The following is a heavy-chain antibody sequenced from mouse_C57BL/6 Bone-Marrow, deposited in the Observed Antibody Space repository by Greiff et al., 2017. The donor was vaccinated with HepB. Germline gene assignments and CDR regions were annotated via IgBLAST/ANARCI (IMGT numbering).Heavy chain of an antibody. D-gene: IGHD3-2*02. J-gene: IGHJ3*01. V-gene: IGHV5-17*01. Sequence: DVKLVESGGGLVKPGGSLKLSCAASGFTFSDYGMHWVRQAPEKGLEWVAYISSGSSTIYYADTVKGRFTISRDNAKNTLFLQMTSLRSEDTAMYYCARTAQATWFAYWGQGTLVTVSA. CDR2: ISSGSSTI. CDR1: GFTFSDYG. CDR3: ARTAQATWFAY.